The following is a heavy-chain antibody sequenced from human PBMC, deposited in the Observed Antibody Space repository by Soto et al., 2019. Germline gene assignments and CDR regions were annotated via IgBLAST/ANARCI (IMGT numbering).Heavy chain of an antibody. CDR3: ARLNVDTAMVFDY. D-gene: IGHD5-18*01. J-gene: IGHJ4*02. Sequence: ASVKVSCKASGYTFTGYYMHWVRQAPGQGLEWMGWINPNSGGTNYAQKFQGWVTMTRDTFISTAYMELSRLRSDDTAVYYCARLNVDTAMVFDYWGQGTLVTVSS. V-gene: IGHV1-2*04. CDR1: GYTFTGYY. CDR2: INPNSGGT.